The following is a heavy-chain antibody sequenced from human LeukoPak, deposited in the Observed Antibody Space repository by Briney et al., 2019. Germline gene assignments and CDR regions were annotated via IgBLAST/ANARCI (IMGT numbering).Heavy chain of an antibody. CDR2: ISSSSGTI. D-gene: IGHD6-19*01. V-gene: IGHV3-48*01. J-gene: IGHJ4*02. Sequence: PGGSLRLSCAASGFTFNTYSMNWVRQAPGKGPEWVSYISSSSGTIYYADSVKGRFIISRDNAKNLLYLQMNSLRAEDTAVYYCASPYPSGWYFYWGQGTLVTVSS. CDR3: ASPYPSGWYFY. CDR1: GFTFNTYS.